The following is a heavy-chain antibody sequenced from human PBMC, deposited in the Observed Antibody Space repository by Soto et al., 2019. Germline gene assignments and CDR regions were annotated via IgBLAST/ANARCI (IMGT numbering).Heavy chain of an antibody. J-gene: IGHJ4*02. CDR1: GFTFSSYG. CDR2: IWHDGTNK. V-gene: IGHV3-33*01. CDR3: ARDHRYYYDSSGYYGYFDY. D-gene: IGHD3-22*01. Sequence: QVQLVESGGGVVQPGRSLRLSCAASGFTFSSYGMHWVRQAPGKGLEWVAVIWHDGTNKFYADSVKGRFTISRDNSKNTLYLQMNSLRAEDTAVYYCARDHRYYYDSSGYYGYFDYWGQGTLVTVSS.